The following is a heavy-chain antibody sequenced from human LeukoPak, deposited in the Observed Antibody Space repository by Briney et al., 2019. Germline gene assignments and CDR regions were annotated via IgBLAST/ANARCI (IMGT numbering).Heavy chain of an antibody. CDR2: INHSGST. D-gene: IGHD3-10*01. J-gene: IGHJ4*02. V-gene: IGHV4-34*01. Sequence: SSETLSLNCAVYGGSFSGYYWSWIRQPPGKGLEWIGEINHSGSTNYNPSLKSRVTISVDTSKNQFSLKLSSVTAADTAVYYCARGRWFGELLWGFFDYWGQGTLVTVSS. CDR3: ARGRWFGELLWGFFDY. CDR1: GGSFSGYY.